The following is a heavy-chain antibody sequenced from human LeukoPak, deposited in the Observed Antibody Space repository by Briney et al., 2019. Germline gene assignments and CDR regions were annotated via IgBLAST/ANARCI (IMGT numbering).Heavy chain of an antibody. V-gene: IGHV3-23*01. Sequence: GGSLRLSCAASGFTFSSYAMTWVRQAPGKGLEWVSAISSSGSDTIYTDSVRDRFTISSVNSKNTLYLQMNSLRAEDTAVYYCAKGGSYAPLDYWGQGTLVTVSS. CDR2: ISSSGSDT. D-gene: IGHD1-26*01. J-gene: IGHJ4*02. CDR1: GFTFSSYA. CDR3: AKGGSYAPLDY.